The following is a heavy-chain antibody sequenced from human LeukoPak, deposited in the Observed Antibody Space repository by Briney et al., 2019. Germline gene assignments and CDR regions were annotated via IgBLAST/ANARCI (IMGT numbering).Heavy chain of an antibody. CDR3: GKDRGYYGSGLKLILDY. CDR1: GFIFSSYA. V-gene: IGHV3-23*01. J-gene: IGHJ4*02. D-gene: IGHD3-10*01. CDR2: ISGSGGST. Sequence: GGSPRLSCATSGFIFSSYAMGWVRQAPGKGLEWVSIISGSGGSTHYADSVKGRFTISRDNSRNTLFLQMNSLRAEDTSVYYCGKDRGYYGSGLKLILDYWGQGTLVTVSS.